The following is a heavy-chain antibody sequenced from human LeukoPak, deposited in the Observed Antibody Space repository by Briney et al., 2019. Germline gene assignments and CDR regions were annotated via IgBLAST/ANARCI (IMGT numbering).Heavy chain of an antibody. V-gene: IGHV3-11*04. CDR1: GFTFSDYY. CDR3: ARDEVGASRTTGYYYYMDV. CDR2: ISSSGSTI. J-gene: IGHJ6*03. D-gene: IGHD1-26*01. Sequence: GGSLRLSCAASGFTFSDYYMSWIRQAPGKGLEWVSYISSSGSTIYYADSVKGRFTISRDNAKNSLYLQMNSLRSEDTAVYYCARDEVGASRTTGYYYYMDVWGKGTPVTVSS.